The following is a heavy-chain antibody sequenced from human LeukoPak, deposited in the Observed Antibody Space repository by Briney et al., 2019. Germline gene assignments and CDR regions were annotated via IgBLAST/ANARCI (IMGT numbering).Heavy chain of an antibody. J-gene: IGHJ3*02. CDR1: GFTVSSNY. Sequence: QSGGSLRLSCAASGFTVSSNYMSWVRQAPGKGLEWVSVIYSGGSTYYADSVKGRFTISRDNSKNTLDLQMNSLRAEDTAVYYCAKDKPIILIPAAVDAFDIWGQGTMVTVSS. CDR3: AKDKPIILIPAAVDAFDI. CDR2: IYSGGST. V-gene: IGHV3-53*05. D-gene: IGHD2-2*01.